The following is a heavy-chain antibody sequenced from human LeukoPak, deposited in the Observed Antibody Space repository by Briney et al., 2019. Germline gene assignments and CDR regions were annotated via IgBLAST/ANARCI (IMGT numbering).Heavy chain of an antibody. CDR1: GGSISSSSYH. Sequence: SETLSLTCTVSGGSISSSSYHWGWIRQPPGKGLEWIGSIYYSGDTYYNPSLKSRLTISVDTSKNQFFLNLYSVTAADTAVYYCATVDNWNDDGFDNWGQGILVTVSS. V-gene: IGHV4-39*01. J-gene: IGHJ4*02. CDR3: ATVDNWNDDGFDN. CDR2: IYYSGDT. D-gene: IGHD1-1*01.